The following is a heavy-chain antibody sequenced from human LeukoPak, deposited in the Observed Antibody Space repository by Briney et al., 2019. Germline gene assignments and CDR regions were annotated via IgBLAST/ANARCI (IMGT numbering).Heavy chain of an antibody. CDR1: GDSVSSNSAA. D-gene: IGHD3-10*01. Sequence: SQTLSLTCAISGDSVSSNSAAWNWIRQSPSRGLEWLGRTYYRSKWYNDYAVSVKSRITINPDTSKNQFSLQLNSVTPEDTAVYYCARDKVTMVRGVSVNWFDPWGQGTLVTVSS. CDR3: ARDKVTMVRGVSVNWFDP. V-gene: IGHV6-1*01. J-gene: IGHJ5*02. CDR2: TYYRSKWYN.